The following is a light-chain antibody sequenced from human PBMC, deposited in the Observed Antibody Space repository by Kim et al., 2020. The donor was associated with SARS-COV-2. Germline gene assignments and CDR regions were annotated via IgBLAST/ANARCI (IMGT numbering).Light chain of an antibody. CDR2: KAS. V-gene: IGKV1-5*03. J-gene: IGKJ2*01. Sequence: SASVGDRVTITCRASQSISSWLAWYQQKPGKAPKLLSYKASSLESGVPSRFSGSGSGTEFTLTISSLQPDDFATYYCQQYNSYPYTFGQGTKLEI. CDR3: QQYNSYPYT. CDR1: QSISSW.